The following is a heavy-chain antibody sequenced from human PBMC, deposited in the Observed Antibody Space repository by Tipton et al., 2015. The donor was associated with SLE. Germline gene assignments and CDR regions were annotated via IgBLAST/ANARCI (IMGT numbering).Heavy chain of an antibody. CDR1: GYTFSGYF. V-gene: IGHV1-2*06. D-gene: IGHD1-14*01. CDR3: ARRTPETRGYYYYMDV. CDR2: INPNGGAT. Sequence: QLVQSGAEVKKPGASVKVSCKASGYTFSGYFMHWVRLAPGQGLEWMGRINPNGGATNYLQKFQGRVIMSRDKSTSTAYMELTSLRSDDTAVYYCARRTPETRGYYYYMDVWGKGTTVTVSS. J-gene: IGHJ6*03.